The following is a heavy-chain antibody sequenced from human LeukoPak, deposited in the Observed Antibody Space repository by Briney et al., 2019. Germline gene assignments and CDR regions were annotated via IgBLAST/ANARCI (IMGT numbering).Heavy chain of an antibody. D-gene: IGHD3-9*01. V-gene: IGHV3-9*01. CDR1: GFTFDDYA. CDR2: ISWNSGSI. J-gene: IGHJ3*02. Sequence: PGRSLRLSCAASGFTFDDYAMPWVRQAPGKGLEWVSGISWNSGSIGYADSVKGRFTMSRDNAKNSLNLQMNSLRAEDTALYYCAKDILSDYDILTGYYNVGAFDIWGQGTMVTVSS. CDR3: AKDILSDYDILTGYYNVGAFDI.